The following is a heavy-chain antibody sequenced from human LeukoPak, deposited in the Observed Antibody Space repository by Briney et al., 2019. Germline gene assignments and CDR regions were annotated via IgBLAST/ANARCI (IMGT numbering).Heavy chain of an antibody. J-gene: IGHJ6*03. D-gene: IGHD6-19*01. Sequence: AGGSLRLSCAASGFTFYDYGMTWVRQVPGKGLEWVSGINWNGGTTGYAGSVKGRFTISRDNAKNSLYLQMNSLRAEDTALYHCARAYSNGGYFYYYMDVWGKGTTVTVSS. V-gene: IGHV3-20*01. CDR1: GFTFYDYG. CDR3: ARAYSNGGYFYYYMDV. CDR2: INWNGGTT.